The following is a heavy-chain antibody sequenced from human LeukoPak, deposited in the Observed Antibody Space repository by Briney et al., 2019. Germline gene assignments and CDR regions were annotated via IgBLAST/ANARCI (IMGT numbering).Heavy chain of an antibody. Sequence: PGGSLRLSCAASGFTFDDYAMHWVRQAPGKGLEWVSLISWGGGSPYYADSVEGRFTISRDNSKNTLYLQMNSLRAEDTAVYYCASSSDSSGYYYPNIWGQETMVTVSS. J-gene: IGHJ3*02. CDR2: ISWGGGSP. CDR3: ASSSDSSGYYYPNI. D-gene: IGHD3-22*01. CDR1: GFTFDDYA. V-gene: IGHV3-43D*03.